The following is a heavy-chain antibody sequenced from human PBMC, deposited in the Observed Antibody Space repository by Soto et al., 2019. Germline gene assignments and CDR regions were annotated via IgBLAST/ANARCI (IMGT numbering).Heavy chain of an antibody. Sequence: GGSLRLSCAASGFSFSSFAMTWVRQAPGKGLEWVSAIGGSGFSTYYTDAVKGRFTISRDNSKNTLYLLMSRLRAEDSALYFCARGSEESYPGSRIFDLWGRGTLVTVSS. D-gene: IGHD3-10*01. J-gene: IGHJ4*02. CDR2: IGGSGFST. CDR3: ARGSEESYPGSRIFDL. CDR1: GFSFSSFA. V-gene: IGHV3-23*01.